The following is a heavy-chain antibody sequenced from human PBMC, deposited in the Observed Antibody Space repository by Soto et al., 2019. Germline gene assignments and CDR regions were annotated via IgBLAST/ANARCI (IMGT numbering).Heavy chain of an antibody. CDR3: AGRGSGSYYDC. CDR2: ISGSGGST. J-gene: IGHJ4*02. D-gene: IGHD1-26*01. Sequence: EVQLLESGGGLVQPGGSLRLSCAASGFTFSSYAMRWVRQAPVKGLEWVSAISGSGGSTYYADSVKGRFTISRDNSKNTLYLQMNRLRAEDPAVYYWAGRGSGSYYDCWGQGTLVTVSS. CDR1: GFTFSSYA. V-gene: IGHV3-23*01.